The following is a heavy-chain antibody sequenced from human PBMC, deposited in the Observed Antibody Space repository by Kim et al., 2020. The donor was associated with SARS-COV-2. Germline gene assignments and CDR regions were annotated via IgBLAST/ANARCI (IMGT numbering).Heavy chain of an antibody. D-gene: IGHD3-10*01. CDR2: INPSGGST. V-gene: IGHV1-46*01. CDR3: ARDPCITMVRGDAAGDV. Sequence: ASVKVSCKASGYTFTSYYMHWVRQAPGQGLEWMGIINPSGGSTSYAQKFQGRVTMTRDTSTSTVYMELSSLRSEDTAVYYCARDPCITMVRGDAAGDVWGQGTTVTVSS. CDR1: GYTFTSYY. J-gene: IGHJ6*02.